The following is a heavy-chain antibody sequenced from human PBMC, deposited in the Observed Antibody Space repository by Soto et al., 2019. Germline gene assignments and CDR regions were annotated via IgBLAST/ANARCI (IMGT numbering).Heavy chain of an antibody. D-gene: IGHD3-22*01. CDR3: ARRAYYDSSGYYYYIDY. V-gene: IGHV4-30-2*01. Sequence: QLQLQESGSGLVKPSQTLSLTCAVSGGSISSGGYSWSWIRQPPGKGLEWIGYIYHSGSTYYNPSLKSRDTISVDRSKNQFSLKLSSVTAADTAVYYCARRAYYDSSGYYYYIDYWGQGTLVTVSS. J-gene: IGHJ4*02. CDR2: IYHSGST. CDR1: GGSISSGGYS.